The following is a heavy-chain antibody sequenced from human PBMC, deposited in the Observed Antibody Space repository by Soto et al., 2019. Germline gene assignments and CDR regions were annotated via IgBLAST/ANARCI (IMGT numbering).Heavy chain of an antibody. Sequence: SVKVSCKASGGTFGSYVIGWVRQAPGQGLEWMGGIIPIFGTANYAQKFQGRVSITADKSTSTAYMDLRSLRSEDTAVYYCAREGFSGSYYGYWGQGTQLTVSS. J-gene: IGHJ4*02. V-gene: IGHV1-69*06. CDR1: GGTFGSYV. CDR2: IIPIFGTA. CDR3: AREGFSGSYYGY. D-gene: IGHD1-26*01.